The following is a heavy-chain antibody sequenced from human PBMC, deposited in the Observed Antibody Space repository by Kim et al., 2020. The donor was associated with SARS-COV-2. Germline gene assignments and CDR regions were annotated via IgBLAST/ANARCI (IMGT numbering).Heavy chain of an antibody. D-gene: IGHD6-13*01. V-gene: IGHV3-33*06. CDR2: IWFDGRNR. CDR1: GLALSPYA. CDR3: AKDQRPATGAKYYFDH. Sequence: GGSLRLSCAASGLALSPYAMHWVRQAPGKGLEWVAIIWFDGRNRYYADSVKGRFTISRDNSNDMVYLQMDSLRVEDTGVYFCAKDQRPATGAKYYFDHWGQGTLVVVSS. J-gene: IGHJ4*02.